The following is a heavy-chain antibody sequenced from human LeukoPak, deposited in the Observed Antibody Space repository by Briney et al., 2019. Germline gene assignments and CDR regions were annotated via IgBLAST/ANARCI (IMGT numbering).Heavy chain of an antibody. J-gene: IGHJ5*02. D-gene: IGHD3-3*01. V-gene: IGHV4-34*01. CDR3: ARAGTYDFWSGYYRRWFDP. Sequence: SETLSLTCAVYGGSFSGHYWSWIRQPPGKGLEWIGEINHSGSTNYNPSLKSRVTISVDTSKNQFSLKLSSVTAADTAVYYCARAGTYDFWSGYYRRWFDPWGQGTLVTVSS. CDR1: GGSFSGHY. CDR2: INHSGST.